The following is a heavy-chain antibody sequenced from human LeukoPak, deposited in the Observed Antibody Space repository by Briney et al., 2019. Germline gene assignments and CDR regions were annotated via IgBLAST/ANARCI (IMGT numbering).Heavy chain of an antibody. J-gene: IGHJ4*02. CDR2: ISGSGGRK. CDR3: AKAPYSSSWFNYFDY. Sequence: PGGSMTLSCAASAFTFSSYAMSWDRQPPGEELEWVSAISGSGGRKYYADSVKGRITISRDNTKTTLYLQMISLRAEDTAVYYCAKAPYSSSWFNYFDYWGQGTPVTVSS. V-gene: IGHV3-23*01. D-gene: IGHD6-13*01. CDR1: AFTFSSYA.